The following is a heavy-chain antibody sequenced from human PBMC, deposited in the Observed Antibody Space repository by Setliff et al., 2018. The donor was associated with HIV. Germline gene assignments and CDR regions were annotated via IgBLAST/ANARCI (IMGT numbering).Heavy chain of an antibody. Sequence: GESPKISCAASGFIFNNYAMSWVRQAPGKGLEWVSVISGSGGSTYVADSVKGRFTISRDNSENTLYLQMNSLRADDTAVYYCTKKGPKGQWLVDLYFDSWGQGTLVTVSS. CDR3: TKKGPKGQWLVDLYFDS. D-gene: IGHD6-19*01. CDR1: GFIFNNYA. CDR2: ISGSGGST. V-gene: IGHV3-23*01. J-gene: IGHJ4*02.